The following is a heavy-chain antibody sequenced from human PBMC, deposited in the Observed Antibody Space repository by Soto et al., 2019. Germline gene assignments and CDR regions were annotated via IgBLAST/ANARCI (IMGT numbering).Heavy chain of an antibody. CDR1: GFTFSTYA. CDR3: ARGGGLGRPGDY. V-gene: IGHV3-30-3*01. CDR2: MSDDGSNR. J-gene: IGHJ4*02. D-gene: IGHD1-26*01. Sequence: QVQLVESGGGVVQPGRSLRLSCAASGFTFSTYAMHWVRQAPGKGLEWVTMMSDDGSNRYYADSVKGRVTISRDNSKNTGYLQMNRLRVEDTAVYYCARGGGLGRPGDYFGQGTLVTVSA.